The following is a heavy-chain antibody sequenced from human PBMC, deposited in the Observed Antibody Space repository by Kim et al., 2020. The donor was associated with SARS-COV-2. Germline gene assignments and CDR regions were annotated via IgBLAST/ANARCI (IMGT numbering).Heavy chain of an antibody. J-gene: IGHJ4*02. V-gene: IGHV3-33*01. CDR1: GFTFSSYG. CDR2: IWYDGSNK. CDR3: AREGGMATIDY. Sequence: GGSLRLSCAASGFTFSSYGMHWVRQAPGKGLEWVAVIWYDGSNKYYADSVKGRFTISRDNSKNTLYLQMNSLRAEDTAVYYCAREGGMATIDYWGQGTLVTFSS. D-gene: IGHD5-12*01.